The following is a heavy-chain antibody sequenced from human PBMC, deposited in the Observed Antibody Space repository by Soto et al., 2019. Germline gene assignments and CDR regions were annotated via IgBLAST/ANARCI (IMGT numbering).Heavy chain of an antibody. V-gene: IGHV1-18*01. Sequence: QVHLVQSGPEVKKPGASVKVSCKASGYTFITYGFTWVRQAPGQGLEWMGWISAYNGNTNYAQKFQGRVTMTTDTSTNTASMELRSLTCDDTAVYFCARGQFGDLDYWGQGTLVTVSS. CDR3: ARGQFGDLDY. CDR2: ISAYNGNT. CDR1: GYTFITYG. J-gene: IGHJ4*02. D-gene: IGHD4-17*01.